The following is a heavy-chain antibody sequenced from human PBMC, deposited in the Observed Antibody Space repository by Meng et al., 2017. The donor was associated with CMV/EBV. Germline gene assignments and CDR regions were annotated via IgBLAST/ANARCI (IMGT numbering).Heavy chain of an antibody. CDR2: IYYSGST. D-gene: IGHD2-2*02. J-gene: IGHJ4*02. Sequence: GSLRLSCTVSGGSVSSGSYYWSWIRQPPGKGLEWIGYIYYSGSTNYNPSLKSRVTISVDTSKNQFSPKLSSVTAADTAVYYCASLYCSSTSCYNDYWGQGTLVTVSS. CDR3: ASLYCSSTSCYNDY. V-gene: IGHV4-61*01. CDR1: GGSVSSGSYY.